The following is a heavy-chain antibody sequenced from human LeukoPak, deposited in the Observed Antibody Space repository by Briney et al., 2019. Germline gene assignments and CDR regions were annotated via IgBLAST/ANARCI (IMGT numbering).Heavy chain of an antibody. CDR2: ISGSGTVT. Sequence: GGSLRLSCAASGFTFSNHAMNWVRQAPGKGLEWLSIISGSGTVTYYADSVKGRFTISRDNSKNTLYLQMSSLRVEDTAVYYCAKQYDFWSGPDYWGQGTLVTVSS. J-gene: IGHJ4*02. D-gene: IGHD3-3*01. CDR1: GFTFSNHA. CDR3: AKQYDFWSGPDY. V-gene: IGHV3-23*01.